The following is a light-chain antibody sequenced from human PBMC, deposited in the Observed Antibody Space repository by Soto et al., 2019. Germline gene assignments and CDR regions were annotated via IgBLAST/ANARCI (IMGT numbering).Light chain of an antibody. CDR1: QDITNY. V-gene: IGKV1-33*01. J-gene: IGKJ2*01. CDR3: QQYDNLPPDT. CDR2: GAS. Sequence: DSQMTQSPSSLSASVGDRVTITCRASQDITNYLYWYRQIPGKAPELLIYGASNLETGVPSRLSGSGSGTHFTFTISSLQPEDIATYYCQQYDNLPPDTFGQGTKLEI.